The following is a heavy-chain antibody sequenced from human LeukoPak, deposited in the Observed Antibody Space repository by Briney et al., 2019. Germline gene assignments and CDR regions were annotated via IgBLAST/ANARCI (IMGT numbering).Heavy chain of an antibody. J-gene: IGHJ4*02. CDR2: ISGSGGST. CDR1: GFTFSSYA. CDR3: ATALLTDGDYSPLDY. V-gene: IGHV3-23*01. D-gene: IGHD4-17*01. Sequence: PGGSLRLSCAASGFTFSSYAMSWVRQAPGKGLEGVSAISGSGGSTYYADSVKGRFTISRDNSKNTLYLQMNTLRAEDTAAYYCATALLTDGDYSPLDYWGQGTLVTVYS.